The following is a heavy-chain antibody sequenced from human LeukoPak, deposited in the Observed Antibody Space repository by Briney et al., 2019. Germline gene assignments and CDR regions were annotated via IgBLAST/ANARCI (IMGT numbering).Heavy chain of an antibody. V-gene: IGHV3-48*01. J-gene: IGHJ3*02. CDR3: AKTSKLWLRLSAFDI. Sequence: GGSLRLSCAASGFTFSTYSMNWVRQAPGKGLEWVSGIDSGSNNIHYADSVKGRFTISRDDAKNSLYLQMNSLRAEDTAVYHCAKTSKLWLRLSAFDIWGQGTMVTVSS. D-gene: IGHD5-18*01. CDR2: IDSGSNNI. CDR1: GFTFSTYS.